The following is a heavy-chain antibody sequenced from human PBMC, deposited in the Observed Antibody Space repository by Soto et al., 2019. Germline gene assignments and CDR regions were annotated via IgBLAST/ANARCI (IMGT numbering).Heavy chain of an antibody. Sequence: GGSLRLSCAASGFTFSSYSMNWVRQAPGKGLEWVSSISSSSSYIYYADSVKGRFTISRDNAKNSLYLQMNSLRAEDTAVYYCARNRLEWFPYYGMDVWGQGTTVTVSS. CDR2: ISSSSSYI. CDR1: GFTFSSYS. D-gene: IGHD3-3*01. J-gene: IGHJ6*02. CDR3: ARNRLEWFPYYGMDV. V-gene: IGHV3-21*01.